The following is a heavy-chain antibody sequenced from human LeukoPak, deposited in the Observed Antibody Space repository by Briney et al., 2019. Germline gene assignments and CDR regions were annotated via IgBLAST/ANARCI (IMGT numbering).Heavy chain of an antibody. V-gene: IGHV4-59*01. CDR2: IYYSGST. Sequence: SETLSLTCTVSGGSTSSYYWSWIRQPPGKGLEWIGYIYYSGSTNYNPSLKSRVTISVDTSKNQFSLKLSSVTAADTAVYYCARDNWNYGSSMDVWGQGTTVTVSS. D-gene: IGHD1-7*01. J-gene: IGHJ6*02. CDR1: GGSTSSYY. CDR3: ARDNWNYGSSMDV.